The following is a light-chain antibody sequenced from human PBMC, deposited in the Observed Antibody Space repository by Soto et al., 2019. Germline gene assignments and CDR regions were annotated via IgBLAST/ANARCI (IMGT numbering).Light chain of an antibody. J-gene: IGKJ4*01. CDR1: QSISSW. CDR3: QQYNDWPLT. V-gene: IGKV1-5*01. CDR2: DAS. Sequence: DIQMTQSPSTLSASVGDRVTITCRASQSISSWLAWYQQKPGKAPKLLIYDASSLESGVPSRFSGSGSGTEFTLTINSLKSADVAVYYCQQYNDWPLTFGGGTKVDIK.